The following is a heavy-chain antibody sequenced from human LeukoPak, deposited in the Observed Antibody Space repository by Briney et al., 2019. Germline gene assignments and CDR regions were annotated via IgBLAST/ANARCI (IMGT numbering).Heavy chain of an antibody. CDR2: ISSPGTTT. CDR3: ARLEQLYDAFDI. D-gene: IGHD6-13*01. Sequence: GGSLRLSCAASGFRFSDYYMTWIRQAPGQGLKWVAYISSPGTTTFYADSVKGRFTVSRDNAKNSLYLQMNSLRAEDTAVYYCARLEQLYDAFDIWGQGTMVTVSS. CDR1: GFRFSDYY. J-gene: IGHJ3*02. V-gene: IGHV3-11*04.